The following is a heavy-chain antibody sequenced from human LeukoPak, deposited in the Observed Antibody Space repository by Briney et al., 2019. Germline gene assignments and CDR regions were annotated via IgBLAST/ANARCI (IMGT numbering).Heavy chain of an antibody. CDR2: IYSGGST. D-gene: IGHD4-17*01. CDR3: TYGDYVSYFDY. J-gene: IGHJ4*02. CDR1: GFTVSSNY. V-gene: IGHV3-53*01. Sequence: GGSLRLSCAASGFTVSSNYMSWVRQAPGKGLEWVSVIYSGGSTYYVDSVKGRFTISRDNSKNTLYLQMNSLRAEDTAVYYCTYGDYVSYFDYWGQGTLVTVSS.